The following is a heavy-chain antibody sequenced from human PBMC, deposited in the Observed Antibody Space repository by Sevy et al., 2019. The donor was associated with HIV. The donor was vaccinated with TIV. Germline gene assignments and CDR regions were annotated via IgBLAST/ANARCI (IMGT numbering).Heavy chain of an antibody. D-gene: IGHD2-21*02. CDR3: ARVRVTIDY. CDR1: GGSVSSGSYY. Sequence: SETLSLTCTVSGGSVSSGSYYWSWIRQPPGKGLEWIGYIYYSGSINYNPSLKSRVTISVDTSKNQFSLKLSSVTAADTAVYYCARVRVTIDYWGQGTLVTVSS. V-gene: IGHV4-61*01. J-gene: IGHJ4*02. CDR2: IYYSGSI.